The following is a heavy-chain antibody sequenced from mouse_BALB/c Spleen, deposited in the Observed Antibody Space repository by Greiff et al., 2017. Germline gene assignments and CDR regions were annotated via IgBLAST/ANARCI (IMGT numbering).Heavy chain of an antibody. CDR1: GFSLTSYG. CDR3: AREEYYGSSYGYAMDY. Sequence: VKVVESGPGLVAPSQSLSITCTVSGFSLTSYGVHWVRQPPGKGLEWLGVIWAGGSTNYNSALMSRLSISKDNSKSQVFLKMNSLQTDDTAMYYCAREEYYGSSYGYAMDYWGQGTSVTVSS. D-gene: IGHD1-1*01. J-gene: IGHJ4*01. V-gene: IGHV2-9*02. CDR2: IWAGGST.